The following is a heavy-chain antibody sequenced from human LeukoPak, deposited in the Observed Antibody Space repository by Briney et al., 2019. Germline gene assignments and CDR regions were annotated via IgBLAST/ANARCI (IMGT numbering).Heavy chain of an antibody. D-gene: IGHD3-22*01. V-gene: IGHV4-30-4*08. Sequence: SQTLSLTCSVSGGAIGSDGYYWNWIRQHPGKGLEWIGYIYYSGSASYNPSLKSRVTISVDTSKNQFSLKLSSVTAADTAVYYCAKGNYYDSSGYYYYYYMDVWGKGTTVTVSS. CDR1: GGAIGSDGYY. CDR3: AKGNYYDSSGYYYYYYMDV. CDR2: IYYSGSA. J-gene: IGHJ6*03.